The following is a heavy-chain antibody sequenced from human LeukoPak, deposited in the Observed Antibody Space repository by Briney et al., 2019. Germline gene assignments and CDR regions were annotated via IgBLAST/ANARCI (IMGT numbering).Heavy chain of an antibody. CDR2: INAGNGNT. J-gene: IGHJ6*02. D-gene: IGHD2-2*01. CDR3: ARERYCSSTSCYDYYYYYGMDV. V-gene: IGHV1-3*01. Sequence: GASVKVSCKASGYTFTSYAMHWVRQAPGQRLEWMGWINAGNGNTKYSQKFQGRVTITRDTSASTAYMELSSLRSEDTAVYYCARERYCSSTSCYDYYYYYGMDVWGQGTTVTVSS. CDR1: GYTFTSYA.